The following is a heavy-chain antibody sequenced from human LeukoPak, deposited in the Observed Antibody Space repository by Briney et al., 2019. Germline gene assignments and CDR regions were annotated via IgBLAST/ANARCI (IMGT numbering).Heavy chain of an antibody. V-gene: IGHV3-30-3*01. Sequence: GGSLRLSCAASGFTFSSHAMHWVRQAPGKGLEWVAVTSYDETNRFYADSVKGRFTISRDNSKNTLYLQMNSLRAEDTAVYYCAKEMTTISMFDYWGQGTLVTVSS. CDR1: GFTFSSHA. J-gene: IGHJ4*02. CDR2: TSYDETNR. D-gene: IGHD5-24*01. CDR3: AKEMTTISMFDY.